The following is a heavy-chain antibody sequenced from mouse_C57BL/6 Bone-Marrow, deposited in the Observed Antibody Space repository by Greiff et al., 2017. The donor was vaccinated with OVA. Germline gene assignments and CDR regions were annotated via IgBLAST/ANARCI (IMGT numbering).Heavy chain of an antibody. CDR3: AGGYAWFAD. D-gene: IGHD2-2*01. V-gene: IGHV1-58*01. CDR2: IFLGNGYT. Sequence: VQLQQSGAELVRPGSSVKMSCKTSGYTFTSYGINWVKQRPGQGLEWIGYIFLGNGYTEYNEKFKGKATLTSDTSSSTAYMQLSSLTSQESVSYFCAGGYAWFADWGQGTLVTDSA. CDR1: GYTFTSYG. J-gene: IGHJ3*01.